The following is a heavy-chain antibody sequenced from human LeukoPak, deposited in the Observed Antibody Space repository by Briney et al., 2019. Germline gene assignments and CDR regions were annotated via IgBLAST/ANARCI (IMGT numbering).Heavy chain of an antibody. CDR1: GSTFSAYA. D-gene: IGHD1-1*01. J-gene: IGHJ4*02. Sequence: SGGSLRLSCAASGSTFSAYAMTWVRQAPGKGLELVSVISASGRNRDYADSVKGRFTISRDNAENTLSLLMNSLRAEDTAIYYCAKVVGTGTTPTDYWGQGTLVTVSS. CDR2: ISASGRNR. CDR3: AKVVGTGTTPTDY. V-gene: IGHV3-23*01.